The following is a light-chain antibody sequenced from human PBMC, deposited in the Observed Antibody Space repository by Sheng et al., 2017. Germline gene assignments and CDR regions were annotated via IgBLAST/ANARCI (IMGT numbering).Light chain of an antibody. J-gene: IGLJ1*01. CDR2: KDT. V-gene: IGLV3-25*03. CDR3: QSADSTGSYV. CDR1: ALPKQY. Sequence: SYELTQPPSVSVSPGQTARITCSGDALPKQYAYWYQQKPAQAPVLVIYKDTVRPSGIPERFSGSSSGTTVTLVISGVQAEDEADYYCQSADSTGSYVFGSGTTVTV.